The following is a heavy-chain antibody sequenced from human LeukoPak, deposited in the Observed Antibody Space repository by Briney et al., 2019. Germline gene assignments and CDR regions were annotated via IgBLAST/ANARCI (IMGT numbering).Heavy chain of an antibody. CDR1: GFTFSTYG. V-gene: IGHV3-7*01. CDR3: ARGKYYYDSTGYYPGGDY. Sequence: GGSLRLSCAASGFTFSTYGMHWVRQAPGKGLEWVANIKQDGSEKYYVDSVKGRFTISRDNAKNSLYLQMNSLRAEDTAVYYCARGKYYYDSTGYYPGGDYWGQGTLVTVSS. D-gene: IGHD3-22*01. CDR2: IKQDGSEK. J-gene: IGHJ4*02.